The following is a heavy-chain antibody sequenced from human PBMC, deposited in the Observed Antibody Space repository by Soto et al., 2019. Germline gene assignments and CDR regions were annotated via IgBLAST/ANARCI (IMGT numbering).Heavy chain of an antibody. CDR2: IDPSDSYT. CDR3: ARRTYDSSGYPSGFDY. Sequence: GESLKISYKGSGYRFTSYWISWVRQMPGKGLEWMGRIDPSDSYTNYSPSFQGHVTISADKSISTAYLQWSTLKASDTAMYYCARRTYDSSGYPSGFDYWGQGTLVTVSS. D-gene: IGHD3-22*01. V-gene: IGHV5-10-1*01. CDR1: GYRFTSYW. J-gene: IGHJ4*02.